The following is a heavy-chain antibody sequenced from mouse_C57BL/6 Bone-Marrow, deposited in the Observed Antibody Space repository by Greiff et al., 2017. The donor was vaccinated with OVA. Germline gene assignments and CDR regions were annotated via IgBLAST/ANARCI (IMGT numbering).Heavy chain of an antibody. J-gene: IGHJ4*01. D-gene: IGHD2-2*01. CDR2: IHPNSGST. CDR1: GYTFTSYW. CDR3: ARYLMVTTEAMDY. V-gene: IGHV1-64*01. Sequence: QVQLQQSGAELVKPGASVKLSCKASGYTFTSYWMHWVKQRPGQGLEWIGMIHPNSGSTNYNEKFKSKATLTVDKSSSTAYMQLSSLTSEDSAVYYCARYLMVTTEAMDYWGQGTSVTVSS.